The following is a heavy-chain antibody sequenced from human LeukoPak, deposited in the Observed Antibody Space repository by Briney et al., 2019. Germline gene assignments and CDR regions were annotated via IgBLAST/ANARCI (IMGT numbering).Heavy chain of an antibody. CDR3: AREVAVPRRTGYFDL. V-gene: IGHV3-33*01. Sequence: GGSLRLSCAASGFTFSSYGMHWVRQGPGKGREGVAVIWYDGSNKYYADSGKGRFTISRDNSNNTLYLQMASLRADYPAVYYCAREVAVPRRTGYFDLWGRGPLVTVSS. CDR1: GFTFSSYG. CDR2: IWYDGSNK. D-gene: IGHD6-19*01. J-gene: IGHJ2*01.